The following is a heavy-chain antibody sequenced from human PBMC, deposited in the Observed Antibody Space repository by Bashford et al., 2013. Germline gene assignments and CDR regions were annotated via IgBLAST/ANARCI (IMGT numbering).Heavy chain of an antibody. J-gene: IGHJ4*02. D-gene: IGHD6-19*01. CDR2: TYYRSKWYN. V-gene: IGHV6-1*01. CDR1: GDSVSSNSAA. Sequence: SQTLSLTCAISGDSVSSNSAAWNWIRQSPSRGLEWLGRTYYRSKWYNDYAVSVKSRITINPDTSKNQFSLQLNSVTPEDTAVYYCARDGIAVAGPEYYFDYWGAREPLVTVSS. CDR3: ARDGIAVAGPEYYFDY.